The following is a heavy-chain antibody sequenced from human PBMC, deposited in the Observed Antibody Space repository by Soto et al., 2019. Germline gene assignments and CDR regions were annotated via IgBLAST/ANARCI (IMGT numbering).Heavy chain of an antibody. CDR1: GGSISSGGYS. CDR3: ARVSSGYYPWFDP. V-gene: IGHV4-30-2*01. D-gene: IGHD3-22*01. J-gene: IGHJ5*02. CDR2: IHPSGST. Sequence: SETLSLTCAASGGSISSGGYSWSWLRQPPGKGLEWIGYIHPSGSTYYNPSLKSRLTISVDRSKNQFSLKLFSVTAADTAVYYCARVSSGYYPWFDPWGPGTLVTV.